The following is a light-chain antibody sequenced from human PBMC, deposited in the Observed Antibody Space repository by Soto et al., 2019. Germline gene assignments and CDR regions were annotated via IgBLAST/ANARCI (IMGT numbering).Light chain of an antibody. CDR3: ASWDDSLSGRV. CDR2: RNN. V-gene: IGLV1-47*01. J-gene: IGLJ2*01. CDR1: SSNIGSNY. Sequence: QSVLTQLPSASGTPGQRVTISCSGSSSNIGSNYLYWYQQLPGTAPKLLIYRNNQRPSGVPDRFSGSKSGTSASLVISGLRSEDEADYYCASWDDSLSGRVFGGGTKLTVL.